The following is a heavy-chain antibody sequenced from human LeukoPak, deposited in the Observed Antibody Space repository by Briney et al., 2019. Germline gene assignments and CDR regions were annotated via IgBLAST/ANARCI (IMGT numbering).Heavy chain of an antibody. J-gene: IGHJ4*02. D-gene: IGHD3-10*01. CDR3: ARSHRYYGSGSYSTIDS. V-gene: IGHV1-18*04. CDR1: GDTCTSYG. Sequence: ASLKVSCKAAGDTCTSYGISWVRQAPGQGLEGMGWISVYNGNTNYAQKFQGRVAMTTDTSTSTAYMALRSLRSDDTAIYYCARSHRYYGSGSYSTIDSWGQGTLVTVSS. CDR2: ISVYNGNT.